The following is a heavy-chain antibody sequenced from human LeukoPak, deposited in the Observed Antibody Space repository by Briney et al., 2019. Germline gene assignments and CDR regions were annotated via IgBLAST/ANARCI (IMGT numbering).Heavy chain of an antibody. Sequence: GGSLRLSCEASGFTFSAYAMTWVRQAPGKGLEWVSSIGSDNKPHYSESVKGRFAISRDNSKSMLFLQLNSLRAEDTALYYCATAVVVVTATNYFDYWGQGTLVTVSS. D-gene: IGHD2-15*01. CDR1: GFTFSAYA. V-gene: IGHV3-23*05. J-gene: IGHJ4*02. CDR3: ATAVVVVTATNYFDY. CDR2: IGSDNKP.